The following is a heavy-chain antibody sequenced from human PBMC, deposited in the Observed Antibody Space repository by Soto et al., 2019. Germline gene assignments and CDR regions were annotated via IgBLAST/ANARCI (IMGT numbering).Heavy chain of an antibody. CDR3: AKDQGQYYYYGMDV. CDR2: ISYDGSNK. Sequence: QVQLVESGGGVVQPGRSLRLSCAASGFTFSSYGMHWVRQAPGKGLEWVAVISYDGSNKYYADSVKGRFTISRDNSKNTLYLQMNSLRAEDTAVYYCAKDQGQYYYYGMDVWGQGTTVTVSS. J-gene: IGHJ6*02. V-gene: IGHV3-30*18. CDR1: GFTFSSYG.